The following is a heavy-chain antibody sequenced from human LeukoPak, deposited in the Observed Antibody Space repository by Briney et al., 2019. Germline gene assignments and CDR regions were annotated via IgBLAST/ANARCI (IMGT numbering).Heavy chain of an antibody. Sequence: SETLSLTCAVYGGSFTGYYWNWIRQPPGKGLEWIGEIEHSGSTKYNPSLRSRVTISADTSKNQFSLKMSSVTAADTAVYYCARTSGDWLSWAWIGVDVWGKGTTVTVSS. D-gene: IGHD3-9*01. V-gene: IGHV4-34*01. CDR1: GGSFTGYY. CDR2: IEHSGST. J-gene: IGHJ6*04. CDR3: ARTSGDWLSWAWIGVDV.